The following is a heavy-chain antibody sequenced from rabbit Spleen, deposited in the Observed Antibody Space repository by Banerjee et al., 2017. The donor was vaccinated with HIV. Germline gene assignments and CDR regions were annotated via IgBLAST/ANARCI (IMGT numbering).Heavy chain of an antibody. Sequence: LEESGGGLVQPEGSLALTCKASGFSFGDRDVMCWVRQAPGKGLEWIACINTATGKAVYATWAKGRFTISRTSSTTVTLRMTSLTAADRAAYFCARDLVGVIGWNFNLWGPGTLVTVS. J-gene: IGHJ4*01. D-gene: IGHD1-1*01. V-gene: IGHV1S45*01. CDR2: INTATGKA. CDR1: GFSFGDRDV. CDR3: ARDLVGVIGWNFNL.